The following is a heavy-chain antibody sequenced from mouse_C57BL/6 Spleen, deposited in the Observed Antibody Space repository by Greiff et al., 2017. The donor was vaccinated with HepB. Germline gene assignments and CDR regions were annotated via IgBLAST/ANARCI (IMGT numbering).Heavy chain of an antibody. Sequence: VQLVESGAELARPGASVKLSCKASGYTFTSYGISWVKQRTGQGLEWIGEIYPRSGNTYYNEKFKGKATLTADKSSSTAYMELRSLTSEDSAVYFCARYVYGSSSFAYWGQGTLVTVSA. CDR2: IYPRSGNT. CDR1: GYTFTSYG. J-gene: IGHJ3*01. V-gene: IGHV1-81*01. CDR3: ARYVYGSSSFAY. D-gene: IGHD1-1*01.